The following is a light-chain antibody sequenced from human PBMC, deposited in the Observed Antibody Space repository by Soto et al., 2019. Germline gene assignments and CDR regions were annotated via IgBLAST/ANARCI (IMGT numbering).Light chain of an antibody. Sequence: QSVLTQPASVSGSPGQSITISCTGTSRDIGTSNLVSWYQQYPGKAPKLIIFEVTRRPSGISNRFSGSKSGNTASLTISGLQPEDEADYYCYIFIGIRTPPLSFGIGTKATFL. CDR3: YIFIGIRTPPLS. CDR2: EVT. CDR1: SRDIGTSNL. J-gene: IGLJ1*01. V-gene: IGLV2-23*02.